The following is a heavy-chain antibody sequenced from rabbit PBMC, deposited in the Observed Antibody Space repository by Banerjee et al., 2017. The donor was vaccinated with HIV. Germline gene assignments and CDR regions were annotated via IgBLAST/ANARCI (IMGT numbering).Heavy chain of an antibody. Sequence: QEHLEESGGDLVKPEGSLTLTCTASGFSFSSSYWICWVRQAPGKGLEWIACIRPDTRGNTYYASWAKGRFTISKTSSTTVTLQMTSLTAADTATYFCARDLAGVIGWNFNLWGPGTLVTVS. CDR2: IRPDTRGNT. CDR3: ARDLAGVIGWNFNL. D-gene: IGHD4-1*01. CDR1: GFSFSSSYW. J-gene: IGHJ4*01. V-gene: IGHV1S45*01.